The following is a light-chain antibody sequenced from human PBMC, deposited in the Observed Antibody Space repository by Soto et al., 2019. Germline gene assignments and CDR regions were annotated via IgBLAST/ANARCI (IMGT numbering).Light chain of an antibody. CDR2: DND. CDR1: NSNIGNNY. Sequence: QSVLTQPPSVSAAPGQKVTISCSGSNSNIGNNYVSWYQHLPGTAPKLLIYDNDKRPSGIPDRFSGTKSGTSATLGIAGLQTGDEAHYYCATWDSSPIVGVFGGGTKVTVL. J-gene: IGLJ2*01. CDR3: ATWDSSPIVGV. V-gene: IGLV1-51*01.